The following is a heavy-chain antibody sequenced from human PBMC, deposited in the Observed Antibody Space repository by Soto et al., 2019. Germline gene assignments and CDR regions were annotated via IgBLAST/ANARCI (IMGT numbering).Heavy chain of an antibody. Sequence: QVQLVESGGGVVQPGRSLRLSYAASGFTFSSYAMHWVRQAPGKGLEWVAVISYDGSNKYYADSVKGRFTISRDNSKNTLYLQMNSLRAEDTAVYYCARDPPGRGYYFDYWGQGTLVTVSS. CDR3: ARDPPGRGYYFDY. CDR2: ISYDGSNK. J-gene: IGHJ4*02. V-gene: IGHV3-30-3*01. CDR1: GFTFSSYA. D-gene: IGHD3-10*01.